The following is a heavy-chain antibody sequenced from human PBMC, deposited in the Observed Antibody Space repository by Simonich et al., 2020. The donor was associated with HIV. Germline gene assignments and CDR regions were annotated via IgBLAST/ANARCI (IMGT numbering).Heavy chain of an antibody. Sequence: VQSGAEVKKPGASVKVSCKASGYTFTDYNIHWVRQAPGQGLEWMGRVNPNSGGTDYTQKFQGRVTMTRDKSITTAYMELSRLRSDDTAFSYCATHGPGSYSSALDIWGQGTMVTVSS. CDR1: GYTFTDYN. D-gene: IGHD1-26*01. CDR2: VNPNSGGT. V-gene: IGHV1-2*06. CDR3: ATHGPGSYSSALDI. J-gene: IGHJ3*02.